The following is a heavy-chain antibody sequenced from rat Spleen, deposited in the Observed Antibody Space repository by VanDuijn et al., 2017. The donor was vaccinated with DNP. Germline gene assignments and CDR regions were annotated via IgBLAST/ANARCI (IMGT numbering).Heavy chain of an antibody. CDR2: INTDGGST. Sequence: EVQLMETGGGLVQPGGSLKLSCVASGFTFDTYWMYWVRQAPGKGLEWIASINTDGGSTYYPDSVKGRFTISRDHATNTLYLRLNSLRSEDTAIYYCASGFGWFAYWGQGTLVTVSS. CDR3: ASGFGWFAY. V-gene: IGHV5-58*01. D-gene: IGHD4-1*01. CDR1: GFTFDTYW. J-gene: IGHJ3*01.